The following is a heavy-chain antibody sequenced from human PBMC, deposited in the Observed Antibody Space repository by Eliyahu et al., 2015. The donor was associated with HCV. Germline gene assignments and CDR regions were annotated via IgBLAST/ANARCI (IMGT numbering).Heavy chain of an antibody. J-gene: IGHJ6*02. D-gene: IGHD6-13*01. Sequence: SVKGRFTISRDNSESTLFLRLNSLRPGDTAVYYCAREGAGMDGYYGMDVWGRGTTVTVSS. CDR3: AREGAGMDGYYGMDV. V-gene: IGHV3-30*01.